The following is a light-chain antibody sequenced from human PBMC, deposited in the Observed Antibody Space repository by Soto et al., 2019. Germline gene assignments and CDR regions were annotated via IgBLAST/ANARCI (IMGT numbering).Light chain of an antibody. CDR3: QQYNDNWPT. J-gene: IGKJ1*01. CDR2: GAT. V-gene: IGKV3-15*01. Sequence: EIVMTQSPATLSVSPGERVTLSRRACQSVRTNLAWYQHRPGQAPRLLIYGATNRATGFPARFSGSGSGTEFTLTISSLQSEDFAVYYCQQYNDNWPTLGQGTKVDIK. CDR1: QSVRTN.